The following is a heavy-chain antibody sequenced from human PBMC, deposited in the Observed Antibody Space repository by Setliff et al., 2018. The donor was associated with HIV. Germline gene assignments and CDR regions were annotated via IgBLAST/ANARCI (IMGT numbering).Heavy chain of an antibody. V-gene: IGHV3-66*01. Sequence: LRLSCAASGFSVSSSYMGWFRQAPGKGLAYVSVIYRDGTTFYADSAKGRFTLSRDNSKNTLYLQMNSLRADDTAVYYGARDAEFCSGGGCYSAYFHHWGQGTLVTVSS. CDR2: IYRDGTT. J-gene: IGHJ1*01. CDR3: ARDAEFCSGGGCYSAYFHH. D-gene: IGHD2-15*01. CDR1: GFSVSSSY.